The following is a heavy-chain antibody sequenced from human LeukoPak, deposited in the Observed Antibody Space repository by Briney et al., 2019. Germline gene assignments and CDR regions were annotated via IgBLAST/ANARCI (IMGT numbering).Heavy chain of an antibody. V-gene: IGHV4-31*03. CDR2: IYYSGST. J-gene: IGHJ4*02. CDR1: GGSISSGGYY. CDR3: AGGWYRSGYLYYFDY. D-gene: IGHD3-3*01. Sequence: PSQTLSLTCTVSGGSISSGGYYWSWIRQHPGKGLEWIGYIYYSGSTYYNPSLKSRVTISVDTSKNQFSLKLSSVTAADTAVYYCAGGWYRSGYLYYFDYWGQGTLVTVSS.